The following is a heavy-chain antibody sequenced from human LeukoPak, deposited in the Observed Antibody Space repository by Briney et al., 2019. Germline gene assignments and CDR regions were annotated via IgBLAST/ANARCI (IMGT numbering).Heavy chain of an antibody. Sequence: PSETLSLTCAVYGGSITGYYWSWIRQPPGKWLEWIGEINHSGSTNYNPSLKNRVTISVDTSKSQFSLKMRSVTAADTAVYYCWRRPERWLPLGGGEEWGQGTLVTVS. CDR3: WRRPERWLPLGGGEE. J-gene: IGHJ4*02. CDR2: INHSGST. V-gene: IGHV4-34*01. D-gene: IGHD5-24*01. CDR1: GGSITGYY.